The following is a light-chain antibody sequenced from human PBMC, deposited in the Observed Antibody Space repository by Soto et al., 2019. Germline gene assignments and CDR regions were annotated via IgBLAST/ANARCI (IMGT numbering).Light chain of an antibody. CDR1: SSDVGAYNY. J-gene: IGLJ1*01. CDR3: SSYTSATTYV. Sequence: QSALTQPASVSGSPGQSITISCTGTSSDVGAYNYDSWYQQHPGKVPKLIIYDVNNRPSGVSNRFSGSKSGNTASLTISGLQTEDEADYYCSSYTSATTYVFGTGTKVPVL. V-gene: IGLV2-14*01. CDR2: DVN.